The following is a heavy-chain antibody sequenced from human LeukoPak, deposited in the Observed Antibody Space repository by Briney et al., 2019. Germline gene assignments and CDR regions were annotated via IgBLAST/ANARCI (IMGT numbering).Heavy chain of an antibody. V-gene: IGHV3-73*01. CDR2: IRSKANSYAT. CDR1: GFTFSGSA. Sequence: GGSLRLSCAVSGFTFSGSAMHWVRQASGKGLEWVGRIRSKANSYATAYAASVKGRFTISRDDSKNTAYLQMNSLKTEDTGVYYSTSGGYCTSTSCYGVYWGQGTLVTVSS. J-gene: IGHJ4*02. CDR3: TSGGYCTSTSCYGVY. D-gene: IGHD2-2*01.